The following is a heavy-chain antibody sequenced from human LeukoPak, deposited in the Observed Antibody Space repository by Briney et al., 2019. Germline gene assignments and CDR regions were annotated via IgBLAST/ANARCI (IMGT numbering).Heavy chain of an antibody. CDR3: ARVLWAAAEEGVDY. D-gene: IGHD3-10*01. CDR2: ISSSSSYI. J-gene: IGHJ4*02. Sequence: GGSLRLSCAASGFTFSSYSMNWVRQAPGNGLEWVSSISSSSSYIYYADSVKGRFTISRDNAKNSLYLQMNSLRAEDTAVYYCARVLWAAAEEGVDYWGQGTLVTVSS. V-gene: IGHV3-21*01. CDR1: GFTFSSYS.